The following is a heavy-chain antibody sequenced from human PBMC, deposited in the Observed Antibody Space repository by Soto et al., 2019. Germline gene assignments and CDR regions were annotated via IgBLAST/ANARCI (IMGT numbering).Heavy chain of an antibody. Sequence: SETLSLTCAVYGGSFSGYYWSWIRQPPGKGLEWIGEINHSGSTNYNPSLKSRVTISVDTSKNQFSLKLSSVTAADTAVYYCARGRDDIVATKGLGWFDPWGQGTLVTVSS. V-gene: IGHV4-34*01. D-gene: IGHD5-12*01. CDR3: ARGRDDIVATKGLGWFDP. J-gene: IGHJ5*02. CDR2: INHSGST. CDR1: GGSFSGYY.